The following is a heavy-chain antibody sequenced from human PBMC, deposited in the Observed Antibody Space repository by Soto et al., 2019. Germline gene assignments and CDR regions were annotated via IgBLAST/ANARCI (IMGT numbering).Heavy chain of an antibody. Sequence: PGGSLRLSCAASGFTFKNAWMSWVRQAPGKGLEWVGHIKSKTDGGTTDYAAPVKGRFTISRDDSKNTLYLQMSSLEADDTAVYYCTTVGYVLRSLDYSLIHPWGQGTLVTVSS. D-gene: IGHD3-3*01. V-gene: IGHV3-15*01. J-gene: IGHJ5*02. CDR1: GFTFKNAW. CDR2: IKSKTDGGTT. CDR3: TTVGYVLRSLDYSLIHP.